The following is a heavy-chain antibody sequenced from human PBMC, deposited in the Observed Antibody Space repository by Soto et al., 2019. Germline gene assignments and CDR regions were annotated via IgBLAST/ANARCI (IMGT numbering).Heavy chain of an antibody. D-gene: IGHD3-16*02. V-gene: IGHV3-9*01. CDR2: ISWNSGSI. Sequence: GGFLRLSCAASGFTFDDYAMHWVRQAPGKGLEWVSGISWNSGSIGYADSVKGRFTISRDNAKNSLYLQMNSLRAEDTALYYCAKDMISSPASTSSAFDIWGQGTMVTVSS. CDR3: AKDMISSPASTSSAFDI. CDR1: GFTFDDYA. J-gene: IGHJ3*02.